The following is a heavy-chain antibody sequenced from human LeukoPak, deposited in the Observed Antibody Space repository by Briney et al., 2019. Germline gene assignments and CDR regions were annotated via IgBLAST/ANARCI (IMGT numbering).Heavy chain of an antibody. CDR2: ISGSGGST. CDR3: AKDRTKYRRVVGIAAAVTNSDFDY. Sequence: GGSLRLSCAASGFTFSSYAMSWVRQAPGKGLEWVSAISGSGGSTYYADSVEGRFTIPRDNSKNTLYLQVNSLRAEDTAVYYCAKDRTKYRRVVGIAAAVTNSDFDYWGQGTLVTVSS. J-gene: IGHJ4*02. D-gene: IGHD6-13*01. CDR1: GFTFSSYA. V-gene: IGHV3-23*01.